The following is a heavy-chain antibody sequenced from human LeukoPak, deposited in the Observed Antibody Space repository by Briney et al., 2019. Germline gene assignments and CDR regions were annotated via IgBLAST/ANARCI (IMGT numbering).Heavy chain of an antibody. J-gene: IGHJ4*02. Sequence: GGSLRLSCAASGFTFSSYAMSWVRQAPGKGLEWVSAISGSGGSTYYADSVKGRFTLSRDNFKNTLYLQMNSLRAEDTAVYYCAKGATGKYFYYLDYWGQGSLVTVSS. CDR3: AKGATGKYFYYLDY. D-gene: IGHD7-27*01. CDR1: GFTFSSYA. CDR2: ISGSGGST. V-gene: IGHV3-23*01.